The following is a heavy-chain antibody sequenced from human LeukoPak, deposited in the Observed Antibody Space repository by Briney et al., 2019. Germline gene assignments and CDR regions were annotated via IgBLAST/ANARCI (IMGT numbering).Heavy chain of an antibody. J-gene: IGHJ4*02. Sequence: APVKVSCKASGYTFTGYYMHWVRQAPGQGLEWMGWINPNSGGTNYAQKFQGRVTMTRDTSISTAYMELSRLRSDDTAVYYCARDGYYDFWSGYPPFDYWGQGTLVTVSS. CDR3: ARDGYYDFWSGYPPFDY. CDR2: INPNSGGT. V-gene: IGHV1-2*02. D-gene: IGHD3-3*01. CDR1: GYTFTGYY.